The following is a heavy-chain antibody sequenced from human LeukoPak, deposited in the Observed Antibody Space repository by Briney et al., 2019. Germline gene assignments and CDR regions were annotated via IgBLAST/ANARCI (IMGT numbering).Heavy chain of an antibody. CDR3: AKSPMIVVVTSFDY. Sequence: GGSLRLSCAASGFTFSSYAMSWVRQAPGRGLEWVSSVSGSGGNTYYADSVKGRFTISRDNSKNTLYLQMNSLRAEDTAVYYCAKSPMIVVVTSFDYWGQGTLVTVSS. CDR2: VSGSGGNT. V-gene: IGHV3-23*01. D-gene: IGHD3-22*01. J-gene: IGHJ4*02. CDR1: GFTFSSYA.